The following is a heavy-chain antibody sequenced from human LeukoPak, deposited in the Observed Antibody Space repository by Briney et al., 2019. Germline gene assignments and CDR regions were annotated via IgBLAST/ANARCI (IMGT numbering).Heavy chain of an antibody. D-gene: IGHD6-19*01. Sequence: AASVKVSCKASGGTFSSYGISWVRQAPGQGLEWMGWISAYNGNTNYAQKLQGRVTMTTDTSTSTAYMELRSLRSDDTAVYYCARASVVAVAMALWGQGTLVTVSS. V-gene: IGHV1-18*01. CDR1: GGTFSSYG. J-gene: IGHJ4*02. CDR2: ISAYNGNT. CDR3: ARASVVAVAMAL.